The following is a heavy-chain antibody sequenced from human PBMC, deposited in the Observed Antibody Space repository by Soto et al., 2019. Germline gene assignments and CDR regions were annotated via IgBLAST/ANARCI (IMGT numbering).Heavy chain of an antibody. CDR2: MNPNSGNT. V-gene: IGHV1-8*01. J-gene: IGHJ4*02. CDR1: GYTFTSYD. D-gene: IGHD3-9*01. CDR3: ARGNYDILTGYYRFDD. Sequence: GASVKVSCKASGYTFTSYDINWVRQATGRGLEWMGWMNPNSGNTGYAQKFQGRVTMTRNTSISTAYMELSSLRSEDTAVYYCARGNYDILTGYYRFDDWGQGTLVTVST.